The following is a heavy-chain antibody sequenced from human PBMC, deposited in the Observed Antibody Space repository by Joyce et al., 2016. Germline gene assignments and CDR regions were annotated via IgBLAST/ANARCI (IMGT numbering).Heavy chain of an antibody. CDR2: ISWDDAK. CDR1: GFSLTTRGMC. D-gene: IGHD3-16*01. V-gene: IGHV2-70*15. Sequence: QVTLRESGPALVKPTQNLTLTCNFSGFSLTTRGMCVHWVRQSPGKALEWLARISWDDAKYYHTPLKTRLTISKDTAKNQVILIMTDMDPVDTATYFCARMRIEFGSTSRFFDSWGQGTRVTVSS. J-gene: IGHJ4*02. CDR3: ARMRIEFGSTSRFFDS.